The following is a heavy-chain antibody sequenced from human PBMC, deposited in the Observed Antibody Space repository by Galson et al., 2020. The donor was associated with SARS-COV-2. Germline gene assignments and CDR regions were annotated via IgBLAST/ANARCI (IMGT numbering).Heavy chain of an antibody. CDR3: ARDGVRCSSTSCQASGWFDP. Sequence: SEPLSLTCTVSGGSISSSSYYWGWIRQPPGKGLEWIGSIYYSGSTYYNPSLKSRVTISVDTSKNQFSLKLSSVTAADTAVYYCARDGVRCSSTSCQASGWFDPWGQGTLVTVSS. V-gene: IGHV4-39*07. CDR2: IYYSGST. CDR1: GGSISSSSYY. D-gene: IGHD2-2*01. J-gene: IGHJ5*02.